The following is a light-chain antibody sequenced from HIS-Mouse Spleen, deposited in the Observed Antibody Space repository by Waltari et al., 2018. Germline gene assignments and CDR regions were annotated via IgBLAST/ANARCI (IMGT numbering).Light chain of an antibody. CDR1: ISDVGGYNF. CDR2: DVS. CDR3: CSYAGSYPVV. J-gene: IGLJ2*01. Sequence: QSALTQPRSVSWSPGQSVIIPCTGTISDVGGYNFVSWYQQHPGKAPKLMIYDVSKRPSGVPDRFSGSKSGNTASLTISGLQAEDEADYYCCSYAGSYPVVFGGGTKLTVL. V-gene: IGLV2-11*01.